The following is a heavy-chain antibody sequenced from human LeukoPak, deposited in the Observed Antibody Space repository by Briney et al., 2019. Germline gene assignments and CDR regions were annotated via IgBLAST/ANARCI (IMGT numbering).Heavy chain of an antibody. Sequence: PSETLSLTCAVYGGSFSGYYCSWIRQPPGKGLEWIGEINHSGSTNYNPSLKSRVTISVDTSKNQFSLKLSSVTAADTAVYYCARAVPVRPGGIVATMGPLGAFDIWGQGKMVTVSS. CDR3: ARAVPVRPGGIVATMGPLGAFDI. J-gene: IGHJ3*02. CDR2: INHSGST. D-gene: IGHD5-12*01. V-gene: IGHV4-34*01. CDR1: GGSFSGYY.